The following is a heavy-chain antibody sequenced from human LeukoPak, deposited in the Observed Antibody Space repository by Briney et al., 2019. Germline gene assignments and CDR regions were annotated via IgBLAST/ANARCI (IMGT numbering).Heavy chain of an antibody. CDR1: GGSISSDY. CDR2: IYYSGST. D-gene: IGHD1-14*01. Sequence: PSETLSLTCTVSGGSISSDYWSWIRQPPGKGLEWIAYIYYSGSTNYNPSLKSRVTISVDTSKNQFSLKLSSVTAADTAVYYCARVGGQWQPEDAFDIWGQGTMVTVSS. CDR3: ARVGGQWQPEDAFDI. J-gene: IGHJ3*02. V-gene: IGHV4-59*01.